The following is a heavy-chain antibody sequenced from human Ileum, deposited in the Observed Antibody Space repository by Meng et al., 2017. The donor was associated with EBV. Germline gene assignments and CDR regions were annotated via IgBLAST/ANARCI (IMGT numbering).Heavy chain of an antibody. D-gene: IGHD4-17*01. J-gene: IGHJ4*02. Sequence: HVQLQRRVAGIFTPSGTLSLTGAVDGGSFSVYYWSWLGQPPGKGLECIGEINQSRNTNYNPSHKSRVTLSVDKSKNQISLNLSSVTAADTAVYYCASGRDYAGHSWGRGTLVTVSA. CDR3: ASGRDYAGHS. CDR2: INQSRNT. V-gene: IGHV4-34*01. CDR1: GGSFSVYY.